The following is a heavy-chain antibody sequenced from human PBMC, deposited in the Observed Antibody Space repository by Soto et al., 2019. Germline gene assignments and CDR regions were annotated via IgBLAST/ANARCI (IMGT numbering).Heavy chain of an antibody. CDR3: ARERRGGDSDGGVDY. D-gene: IGHD2-21*02. CDR1: GASLSSGDYY. CDR2: IYYNGNN. J-gene: IGHJ4*02. V-gene: IGHV4-30-4*01. Sequence: QVQLQESGPGLVKPSQTLSLTCIVSGASLSSGDYYWSWTRQPPGKGLEWIAFIYYNGNNFYNPSLKRRVTIAIDTSNNQFSLKVRSVTAADTAVYYCARERRGGDSDGGVDYWGQGTLVTVSS.